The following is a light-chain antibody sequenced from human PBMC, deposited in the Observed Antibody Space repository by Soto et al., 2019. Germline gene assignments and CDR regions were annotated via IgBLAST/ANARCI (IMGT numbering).Light chain of an antibody. CDR2: GAS. Sequence: EIVLTQSPFALSLSHGERATLSCRASQSISNDHLAWYQQKPGQAPRLLIYGASSRATGIPDRFSGSGSGTEFTLTISSLQPDDFATYYCQQYNSYSWTFGQGTKVDI. V-gene: IGKV3-20*01. CDR1: QSISNDH. J-gene: IGKJ1*01. CDR3: QQYNSYSWT.